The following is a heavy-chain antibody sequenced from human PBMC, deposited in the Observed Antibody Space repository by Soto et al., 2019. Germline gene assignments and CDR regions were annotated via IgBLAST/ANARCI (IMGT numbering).Heavy chain of an antibody. CDR1: GGSFSGYY. D-gene: IGHD2-8*01. CDR2: INHSGST. J-gene: IGHJ5*02. V-gene: IGHV4-34*01. CDR3: ARGPKIIAKCTNGVCPNWFDP. Sequence: SETLSLTCAVYGGSFSGYYWSWIRQPPGKGLEWTGEINHSGSTNYNPSLKSRVTISVDTSKNQFSLKLSSVTAADTAVYYCARGPKIIAKCTNGVCPNWFDPWGQGTLVTVSS.